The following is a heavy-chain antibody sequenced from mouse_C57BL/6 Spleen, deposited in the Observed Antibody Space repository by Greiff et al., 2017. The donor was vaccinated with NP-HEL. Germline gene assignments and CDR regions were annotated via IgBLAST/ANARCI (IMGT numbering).Heavy chain of an antibody. J-gene: IGHJ2*01. CDR2: IYPSDSET. Sequence: QVQLQQPGAELVRPGSSVKLSCKASGYTFTSYWMDWVKQRPGQGLEWIGNIYPSDSETHYNQKFKDKATLTVDKSSSTAYMQLSSLTSEDSAVYDCARALTTVVAYYFDYWGQGTTLTVSS. V-gene: IGHV1-61*01. CDR1: GYTFTSYW. D-gene: IGHD1-1*01. CDR3: ARALTTVVAYYFDY.